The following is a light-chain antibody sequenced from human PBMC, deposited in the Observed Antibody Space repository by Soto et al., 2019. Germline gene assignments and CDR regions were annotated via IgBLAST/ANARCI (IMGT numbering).Light chain of an antibody. J-gene: IGKJ2*01. V-gene: IGKV1-33*01. Sequence: QLTQSPSSLSASVGDRVTITCQASQDISNYLNWYHQKPGKVPELLIFHASNLQTGVPSRFSGSRSGTHFTFTISSLQPEDSATYYCQKFDNVPYTFGQGTKVEIK. CDR3: QKFDNVPYT. CDR1: QDISNY. CDR2: HAS.